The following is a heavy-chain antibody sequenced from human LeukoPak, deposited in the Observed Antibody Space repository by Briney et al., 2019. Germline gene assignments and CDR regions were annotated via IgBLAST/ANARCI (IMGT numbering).Heavy chain of an antibody. CDR2: IYTSGST. J-gene: IGHJ5*02. V-gene: IGHV4-4*09. D-gene: IGHD3-22*01. CDR1: GGSISSYY. Sequence: SSETLSLTCTVSGGSISSYYWSWIRQPPGKGLEGIGYIYTSGSTNYNPSLKSRVTISLDTSRNQFSLKLSSVTAADTAVYYCATQGLGDRSGHSWFDPWGQGTLVTVSS. CDR3: ATQGLGDRSGHSWFDP.